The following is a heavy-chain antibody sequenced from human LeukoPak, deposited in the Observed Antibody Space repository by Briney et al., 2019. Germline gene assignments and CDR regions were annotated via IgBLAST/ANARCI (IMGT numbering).Heavy chain of an antibody. J-gene: IGHJ4*02. CDR3: ARDLDSSGYYPGY. D-gene: IGHD3-22*01. V-gene: IGHV1-18*01. CDR2: ISAYNGNT. Sequence: ASVKVSCKASGYIFSSYGISWVRQAPGQGLEWMGWISAYNGNTNYAQKLQGRVTMTRDTSTSTVYMELSSLRSEDTAVYYCARDLDSSGYYPGYWGQGTLVTVSS. CDR1: GYIFSSYG.